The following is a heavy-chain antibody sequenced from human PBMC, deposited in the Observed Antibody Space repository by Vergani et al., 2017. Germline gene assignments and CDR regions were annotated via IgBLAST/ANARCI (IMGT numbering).Heavy chain of an antibody. CDR3: ARVIEYSSSSALDP. CDR1: GYTFTSYG. V-gene: IGHV1-18*01. CDR2: ISADNGNT. Sequence: QVQLVQSGAEVKKPGASVKVSCKASGYTFTSYGISWVRQAPGQGLEWMGWISADNGNTNYAQKLQGRVTMTTDTSKSTAYMELSSLRADDTAVYYCARVIEYSSSSALDPWGQGTLVTVSS. J-gene: IGHJ5*02. D-gene: IGHD6-6*01.